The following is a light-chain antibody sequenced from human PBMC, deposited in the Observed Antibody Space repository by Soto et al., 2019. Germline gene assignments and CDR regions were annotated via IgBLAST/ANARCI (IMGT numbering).Light chain of an antibody. CDR2: AVS. CDR1: SSDVGAYNY. Sequence: QSVLTQPRSVSGSPGQSVTISCTGTSSDVGAYNYVSWYQQHPGKAPKFMIYAVSNRPSGVSNRFSGSKSGNTATLTISGLQAEDEADYYCCSYTVSGTYVFGTGTKVTVL. J-gene: IGLJ1*01. V-gene: IGLV2-11*01. CDR3: CSYTVSGTYV.